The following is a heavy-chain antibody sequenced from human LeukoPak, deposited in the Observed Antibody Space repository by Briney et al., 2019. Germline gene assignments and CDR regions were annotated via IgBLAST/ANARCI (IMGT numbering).Heavy chain of an antibody. CDR2: INQDGSGE. V-gene: IGHV3-7*01. CDR1: GFPFSTYW. Sequence: GGSLILSCTASGFPFSTYWLSWVRQAPGKGLEWVANINQDGSGEYYAGSVKGRFTIARDNAKNSLYLQMNSLRAEDTAVYYCARDDDVWSGWGHWGRGTLVTVSS. CDR3: ARDDDVWSGWGH. D-gene: IGHD3-3*01. J-gene: IGHJ4*02.